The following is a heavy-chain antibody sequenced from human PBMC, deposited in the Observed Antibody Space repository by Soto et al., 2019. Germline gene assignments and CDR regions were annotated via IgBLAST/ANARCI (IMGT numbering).Heavy chain of an antibody. D-gene: IGHD3-9*01. J-gene: IGHJ4*02. CDR1: GGTFSSYA. V-gene: IGHV1-69*13. CDR3: ARVPVTNYDILTGYYED. Sequence: ASLKVSCKASGGTFSSYAISWVRQAPGQGLEWMGGIIPIFGTANYAQKFQGRVTITADESTSTAYMELSSLRSEDTAVYYCARVPVTNYDILTGYYEDWGQGTLVTVSS. CDR2: IIPIFGTA.